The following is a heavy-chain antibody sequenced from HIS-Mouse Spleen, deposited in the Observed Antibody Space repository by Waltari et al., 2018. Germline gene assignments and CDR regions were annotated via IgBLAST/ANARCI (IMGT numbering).Heavy chain of an antibody. J-gene: IGHJ2*01. CDR1: GGSISTSSSS. Sequence: QLQLQESGPGLVKPSETLSLTCTVPGGSISTSSSSSGWIRKPPGKGLEWIGSIYYSGSTYYNPSLKSRVTISVDTSKNQFSLKLSSVTAADTAVYYCAREIPYSSSWYDWYFDLWGRGTLVTVSS. CDR3: AREIPYSSSWYDWYFDL. V-gene: IGHV4-39*07. CDR2: IYYSGST. D-gene: IGHD6-13*01.